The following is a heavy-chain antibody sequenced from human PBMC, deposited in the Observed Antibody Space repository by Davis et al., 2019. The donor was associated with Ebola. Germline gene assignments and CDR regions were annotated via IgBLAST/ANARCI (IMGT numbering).Heavy chain of an antibody. CDR3: ARQGYCSSNSCYTPYYYYGMDV. J-gene: IGHJ6*02. CDR2: IYYSGST. D-gene: IGHD2-2*02. CDR1: GGSISSSNW. Sequence: MPSETLSLTCAVSGGSISSSNWWSWVRQPPGKGLEWIGSIYYSGSTYYNPSLKSRVTISVDTSKNQFSLKLSSVTAADTAVYYCARQGYCSSNSCYTPYYYYGMDVWGQGTTVTVSS. V-gene: IGHV4-39*01.